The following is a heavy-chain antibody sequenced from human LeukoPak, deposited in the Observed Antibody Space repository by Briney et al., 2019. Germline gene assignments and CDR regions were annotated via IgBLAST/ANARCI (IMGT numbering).Heavy chain of an antibody. D-gene: IGHD2-2*01. Sequence: SVKVSCKASVGTFSSHAISWVRQAPGQGLEWMGMIIPIFGIANYAQKFQGRVTITADKSTSTAYMELSSLRSEDTAVYYCARAIVVVPAAIPYYGMDVWGQGTTVTVSS. J-gene: IGHJ6*02. CDR2: IIPIFGIA. CDR3: ARAIVVVPAAIPYYGMDV. CDR1: VGTFSSHA. V-gene: IGHV1-69*04.